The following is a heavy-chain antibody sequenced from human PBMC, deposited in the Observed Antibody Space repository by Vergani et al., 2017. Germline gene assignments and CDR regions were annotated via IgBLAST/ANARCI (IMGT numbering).Heavy chain of an antibody. J-gene: IGHJ6*03. D-gene: IGHD2/OR15-2a*01. V-gene: IGHV3-33*06. Sequence: QVQLVDFGGGVVQPGRSLSPPCQASGFRFGSFGMNWVRQAPGKGLEWVAVIWYDGSNKYYADSVKGRFTISRDNSQNTVNLQMNSLRVDDTAVYYCAKDLGGCNSISCSYYMDVWGKGTTVTV. CDR2: IWYDGSNK. CDR3: AKDLGGCNSISCSYYMDV. CDR1: GFRFGSFG.